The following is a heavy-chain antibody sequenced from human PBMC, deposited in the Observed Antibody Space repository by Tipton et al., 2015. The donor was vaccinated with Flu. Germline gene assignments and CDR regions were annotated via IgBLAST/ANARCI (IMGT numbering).Heavy chain of an antibody. D-gene: IGHD1-26*01. CDR3: ARDRVVGAAAGYYYYYYGLDV. CDR1: GFAVSSNY. Sequence: GSLRLSCVVSGFAVSSNYMTWVRQAPGKGLEWVSVISGSGGSTYYADSVKGRFTISRDNSKSTLYLQMNSLRVEDTAVYYCARDRVVGAAAGYYYYYYGLDVWCQATTVTASS. V-gene: IGHV3-23*01. CDR2: ISGSGGST. J-gene: IGHJ6*02.